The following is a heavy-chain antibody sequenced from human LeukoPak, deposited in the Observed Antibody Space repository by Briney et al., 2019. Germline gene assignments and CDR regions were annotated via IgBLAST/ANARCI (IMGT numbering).Heavy chain of an antibody. CDR3: ARVGKHDDGSSYRELYK. D-gene: IGHD3-22*01. J-gene: IGHJ4*02. CDR1: GFTFSSYW. Sequence: QAGGSLRLSCAASGFTFSSYWMSWVRQAPGKGLEWVANINQDGSEKNYVDSVKGRFTVSRDNARNSLSLQMNSLRADDTAVYFCARVGKHDDGSSYRELYKWGQGTLVTVSS. CDR2: INQDGSEK. V-gene: IGHV3-7*05.